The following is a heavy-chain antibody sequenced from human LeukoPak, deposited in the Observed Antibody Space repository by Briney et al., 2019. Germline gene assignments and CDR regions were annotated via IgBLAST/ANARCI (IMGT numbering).Heavy chain of an antibody. V-gene: IGHV4-38-2*01. CDR3: ARQDDEYYYGSGSYFDY. CDR1: GYSISSGYY. D-gene: IGHD3-10*01. CDR2: IYHSGST. Sequence: SETLSLTCAVSGYSISSGYYWGWIRQPPGKGLEWIGSIYHSGSTYYNPFLKSRVTISVDTSKNQLSLKLSSVTAADTAVYYCARQDDEYYYGSGSYFDYWGRGTLVTVSS. J-gene: IGHJ4*02.